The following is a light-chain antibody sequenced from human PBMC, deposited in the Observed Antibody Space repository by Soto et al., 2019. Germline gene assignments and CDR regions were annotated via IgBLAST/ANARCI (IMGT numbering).Light chain of an antibody. V-gene: IGLV2-14*01. CDR1: SIDVGGYNY. J-gene: IGLJ1*01. CDR2: DVS. CDR3: SSYTRSSTYV. Sequence: QSALTQPACVSGSPGQSITVSCAGTSIDVGGYNYVSWYQQHPGRAPKLMIYDVSHRPSGVSNRFSGSKSGNTASLTISGLQAEDEADYYCSSYTRSSTYVFGTGTKLTVL.